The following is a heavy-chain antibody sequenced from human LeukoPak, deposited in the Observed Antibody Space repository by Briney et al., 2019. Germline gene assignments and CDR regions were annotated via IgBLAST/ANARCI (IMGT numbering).Heavy chain of an antibody. CDR3: TRRDCTRTSCYASD. Sequence: GGSLRLSCTASGFIFSDYYMGWVRQAPGQGLEWISYISTIGYTSYADSVKGRFTTSRDTAKKSVYLQMNSLRAEDTSIYYCTRRDCTRTSCYASDWGQGTLVTVSS. D-gene: IGHD2-2*01. J-gene: IGHJ4*02. V-gene: IGHV3-11*06. CDR2: ISTIGYT. CDR1: GFIFSDYY.